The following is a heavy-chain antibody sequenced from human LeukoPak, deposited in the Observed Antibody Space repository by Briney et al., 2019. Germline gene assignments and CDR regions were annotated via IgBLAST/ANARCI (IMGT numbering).Heavy chain of an antibody. CDR3: AKGHYYGSGSLDY. CDR2: ISGGGGST. Sequence: PGGSLRLSCAASGFTFSNYAMSWVRQAPGKGLEWVSAISGGGGSTYHADSVKGRFTISRDNSKNTLYLQMNSLRAEDTAVYYCAKGHYYGSGSLDYWGQGTLVTVSS. D-gene: IGHD3-10*01. V-gene: IGHV3-23*01. J-gene: IGHJ4*02. CDR1: GFTFSNYA.